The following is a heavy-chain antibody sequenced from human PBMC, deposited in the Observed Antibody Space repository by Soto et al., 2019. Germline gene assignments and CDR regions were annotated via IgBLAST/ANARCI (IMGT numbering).Heavy chain of an antibody. CDR1: GYSFTSYW. CDR3: ARTDYYDSSGYLHYFDY. CDR2: IYPGDSDT. D-gene: IGHD3-22*01. J-gene: IGHJ4*02. V-gene: IGHV5-51*01. Sequence: GESLKISCKGSGYSFTSYWIGWVRQMPGKGLEWIGIIYPGDSDTRYSPSFQGQVTISADKSISTAYLQWSSLKASDTAMYYCARTDYYDSSGYLHYFDYGGQGTLVTFSS.